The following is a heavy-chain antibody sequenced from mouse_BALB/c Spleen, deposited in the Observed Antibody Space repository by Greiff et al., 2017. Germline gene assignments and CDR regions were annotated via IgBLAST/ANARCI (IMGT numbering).Heavy chain of an antibody. D-gene: IGHD2-2*01. CDR3: ARQGAYGYDGFAY. CDR1: GFTFSSYG. J-gene: IGHJ3*01. Sequence: DVHLVESGGDLVKPGGSLKLSCAASGFTFSSYGMSWVRQTPDKRLEWVATISSGGSYTYYPDSVKGRFTISRDNAKNTLYLQMSSLKSEDTAMYYCARQGAYGYDGFAYWGQGTLVTVSA. V-gene: IGHV5-6*01. CDR2: ISSGGSYT.